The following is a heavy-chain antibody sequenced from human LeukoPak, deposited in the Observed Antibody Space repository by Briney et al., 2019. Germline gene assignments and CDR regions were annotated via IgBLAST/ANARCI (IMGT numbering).Heavy chain of an antibody. J-gene: IGHJ4*02. CDR2: IIPIFCTA. D-gene: IGHD6-13*01. CDR3: ARKAGTGCFDY. V-gene: IGHV1-69*06. CDR1: LGTFHSYA. Sequence: SSVQVSCQASLGTFHSYAISWLQQAPRQGLEWMGEIIPIFCTANYAQKYQGRVTITADKSTSTAYMERSSLGSEDAAVYYSARKAGTGCFDYWGQGTLVTVSS.